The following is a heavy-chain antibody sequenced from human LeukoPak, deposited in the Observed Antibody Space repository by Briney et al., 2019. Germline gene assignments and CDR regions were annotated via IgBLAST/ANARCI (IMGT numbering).Heavy chain of an antibody. CDR3: ARGGEQLGPYYFDY. CDR2: INHSETT. D-gene: IGHD6-6*01. CDR1: GGSFSGYF. V-gene: IGHV4-34*01. Sequence: PSETLSLTCAVYGGSFSGYFWSWIRQPPGKGLEWIGKINHSETTNLNPSLKSRVTITVDTSKNQFSLKQSSVTAADTAVYYFARGGEQLGPYYFDYWGQGTLVTVSS. J-gene: IGHJ4*02.